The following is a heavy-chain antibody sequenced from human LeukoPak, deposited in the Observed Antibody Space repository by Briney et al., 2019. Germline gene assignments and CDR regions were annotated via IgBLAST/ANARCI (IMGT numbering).Heavy chain of an antibody. CDR3: ARHTTGTIFFDY. CDR2: IYYSGST. Sequence: SETLSLTCTVSGGSISSYHWSWIRQPPGKGLEWIGYIYYSGSTNYNPSLKSRVTISVDTSKNQFSLKLSSVTAADTAVYYCARHTTGTIFFDYWGQGTLVTVSS. J-gene: IGHJ4*02. D-gene: IGHD1-1*01. CDR1: GGSISSYH. V-gene: IGHV4-59*01.